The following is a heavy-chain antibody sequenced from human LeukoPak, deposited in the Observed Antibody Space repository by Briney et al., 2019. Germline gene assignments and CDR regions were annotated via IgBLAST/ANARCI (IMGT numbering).Heavy chain of an antibody. V-gene: IGHV1-2*06. CDR1: GDTFTGYY. Sequence: ASEKVSCKASGDTFTGYYMHWVRQAPGQGLEWMGRINPNSGGTNYAQKFQGRVTMTRDTSISTAYMELSRLRSDDTAVYYCARGLGRITMIVVVPRFDPWGQGTLVTVSS. CDR2: INPNSGGT. CDR3: ARGLGRITMIVVVPRFDP. D-gene: IGHD3-22*01. J-gene: IGHJ5*02.